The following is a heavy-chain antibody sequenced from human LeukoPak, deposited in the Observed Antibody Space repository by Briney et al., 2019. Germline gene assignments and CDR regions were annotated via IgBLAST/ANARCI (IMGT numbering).Heavy chain of an antibody. D-gene: IGHD3-22*01. Sequence: ASVKVSCKASGATFNDYALNWVRQAPGQGLEWMGWISAYNRNTNYAQKLQGRVTLTTDTSTSTAYMELRSLRSDDTAVYYCARDRSPRQYYDSSDYHGAADYWGQGTLVTVSS. V-gene: IGHV1-18*01. J-gene: IGHJ4*02. CDR3: ARDRSPRQYYDSSDYHGAADY. CDR1: GATFNDYA. CDR2: ISAYNRNT.